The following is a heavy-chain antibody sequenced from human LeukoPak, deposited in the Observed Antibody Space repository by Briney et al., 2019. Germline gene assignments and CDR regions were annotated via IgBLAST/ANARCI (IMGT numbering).Heavy chain of an antibody. CDR3: VKDAQRGFDYSNSLQH. CDR2: IWSDATNQ. CDR1: GFTFSHYG. Sequence: GGSLRLSCEASGFTFSHYGMHWVRQAPGKGLEWVAVIWSDATNQYYSDSVKGRFTISRDDFKRTVSLQMNSLRAEDTAVYYCVKDAQRGFDYSNSLQHWGQGSLVTVSS. D-gene: IGHD4-11*01. V-gene: IGHV3-33*06. J-gene: IGHJ4*02.